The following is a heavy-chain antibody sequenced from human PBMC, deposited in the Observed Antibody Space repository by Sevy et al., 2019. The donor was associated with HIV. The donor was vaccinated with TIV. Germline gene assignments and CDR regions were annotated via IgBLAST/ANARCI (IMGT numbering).Heavy chain of an antibody. CDR1: GFTFSSYE. CDR3: ARDRRRITMVRGAKQRDAFDS. Sequence: GGSLRLSCAASGFTFSSYEMNWVRQAPGKGLEWVSYISSSGSTIYYADSVKGRFTMSRDNAKNSLYLQMNSLRDEDTAVYYCARDRRRITMVRGAKQRDAFDSWGQGTMVTVSS. J-gene: IGHJ3*02. V-gene: IGHV3-48*03. CDR2: ISSSGSTI. D-gene: IGHD3-10*01.